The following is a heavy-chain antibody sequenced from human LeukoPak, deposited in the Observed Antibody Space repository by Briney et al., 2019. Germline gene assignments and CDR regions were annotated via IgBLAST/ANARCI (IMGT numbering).Heavy chain of an antibody. D-gene: IGHD5-12*01. CDR2: ISGSGGST. CDR3: AKGGGYEAQYYYYYLDV. CDR1: GFTFTTHS. Sequence: RPGGALRLSCEASGFTFTTHSMTWVRQAPGKGLEWVSAISGSGGSTYYADSVKGRFTISRDNSKTTLYLQMKSLRAEDTAVYYCAKGGGYEAQYYYYYLDVWGKGTTVTISS. V-gene: IGHV3-23*01. J-gene: IGHJ6*03.